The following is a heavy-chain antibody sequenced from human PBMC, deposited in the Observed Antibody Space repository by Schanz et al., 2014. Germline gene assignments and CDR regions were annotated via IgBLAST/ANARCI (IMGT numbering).Heavy chain of an antibody. J-gene: IGHJ6*02. CDR3: LAPDYGMDV. V-gene: IGHV3-11*04. CDR1: GFIFSDYY. CDR2: ISSGGTTT. Sequence: QVQLVESGGGVVQPGRSLRLSCAASGFIFSDYYMAWIRQAPGKGPEYVSYISSGGTTTYHSDSVKGRFTISRDSAENSLYLQMNSLRAEDTAVYYCLAPDYGMDVWGQGTTVTVSS.